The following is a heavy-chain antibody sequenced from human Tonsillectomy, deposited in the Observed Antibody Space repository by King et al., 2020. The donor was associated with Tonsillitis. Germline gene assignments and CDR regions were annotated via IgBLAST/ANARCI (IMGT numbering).Heavy chain of an antibody. D-gene: IGHD3-10*01. V-gene: IGHV3-33*01. J-gene: IGHJ6*02. CDR3: ARDHGSGSYSQVGMDV. Sequence: QVQLVESGGGVVQPGKSLRLSCAASGFTFSNYGMHWVRQAPGKGLEWVAVTWFDGSNKHYADSVKGRFTISRDNSKNTLYLQMNSLRAEDTAVYYCARDHGSGSYSQVGMDVWGQGTTVTVSS. CDR2: TWFDGSNK. CDR1: GFTFSNYG.